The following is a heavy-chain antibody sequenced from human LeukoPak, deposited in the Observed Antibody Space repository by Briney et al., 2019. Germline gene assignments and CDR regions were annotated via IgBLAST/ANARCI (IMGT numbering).Heavy chain of an antibody. Sequence: PSETLSLTCAVYGGSFSGYYWSWIRQPPGKGLEWIGEINHSGSTNYNPSLKSRVTMSVDTSKNQFSLKLSSVTAADTAVYYCARDATDIVVVPAAIQYYYYMDVWGKGTTVTVSS. J-gene: IGHJ6*03. D-gene: IGHD2-2*01. CDR3: ARDATDIVVVPAAIQYYYYMDV. V-gene: IGHV4-34*01. CDR1: GGSFSGYY. CDR2: INHSGST.